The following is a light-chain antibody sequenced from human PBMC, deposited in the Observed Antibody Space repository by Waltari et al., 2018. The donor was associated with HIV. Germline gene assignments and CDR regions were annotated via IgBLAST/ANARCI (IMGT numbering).Light chain of an antibody. CDR1: QTISTW. CDR2: KAS. Sequence: DIQMPQSPSTLSASVGDRVPITCRASQTISTWLAWYQQKPGKAPKPLIYKASSLESGVPSRFSGSGSGTEFTLTISSLQPDDFATYYCQQYNSYSPWSFGQGTKVEIK. J-gene: IGKJ1*01. CDR3: QQYNSYSPWS. V-gene: IGKV1-5*03.